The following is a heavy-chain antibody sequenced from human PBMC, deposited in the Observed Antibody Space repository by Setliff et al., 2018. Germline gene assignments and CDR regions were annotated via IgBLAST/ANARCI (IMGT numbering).Heavy chain of an antibody. CDR2: IIPILGIA. J-gene: IGHJ5*01. CDR3: ARYSXXXXLDS. Sequence: GASVKVSCKASGGTFSSYAISWVRQAPGXXXEWMGGIIPILGIANYAQKFQGRVTITSDESTRTAYMQLRSLSSDDPSVFYCARYSXXXXLDSWGQGTLVT. D-gene: IGHD2-21*01. V-gene: IGHV1-69*10. CDR1: GGTFSSYA.